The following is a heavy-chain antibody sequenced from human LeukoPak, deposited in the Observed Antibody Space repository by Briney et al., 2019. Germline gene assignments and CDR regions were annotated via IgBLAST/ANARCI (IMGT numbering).Heavy chain of an antibody. D-gene: IGHD2-2*02. Sequence: GGSLRLSCAASGFTFSSYAMSWVRQAPGKGLEWVSAISGSGGSTYYADSVKGRFTNSRDNSKNTLYLQMNSLRAEDTAVYYCAARDCSSSSCYRFDYWGQGTLITVSS. CDR2: ISGSGGST. V-gene: IGHV3-23*01. CDR3: AARDCSSSSCYRFDY. CDR1: GFTFSSYA. J-gene: IGHJ4*02.